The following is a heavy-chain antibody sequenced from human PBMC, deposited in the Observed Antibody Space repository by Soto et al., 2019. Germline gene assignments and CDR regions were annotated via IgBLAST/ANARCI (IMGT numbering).Heavy chain of an antibody. CDR2: IYYSGST. Sequence: PSETLSLTCTVSGGSISSYYWSWIRQPPGKGLEWIGYIYYSGSTNYNPSLKSRVTISVDTSKNQFSLKLSSVTAADTAVYYCARGLAAGITGNWFDPWGQGTLVTVSS. CDR3: ARGLAAGITGNWFDP. V-gene: IGHV4-59*01. CDR1: GGSISSYY. D-gene: IGHD6-13*01. J-gene: IGHJ5*02.